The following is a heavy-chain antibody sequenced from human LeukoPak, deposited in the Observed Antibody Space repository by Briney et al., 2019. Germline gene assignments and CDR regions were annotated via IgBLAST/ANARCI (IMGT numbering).Heavy chain of an antibody. CDR1: GGSFSGYY. CDR2: INHSGST. V-gene: IGHV4-34*01. Sequence: PSETLSLTCAVYGGSFSGYYWSWIRQPPGKGLEWIGEINHSGSTNYNPSLKSRLTISVDTSKNRFSLKLSSVTAADTAVYYCARGSRFSRYWGQGTLVTVSS. D-gene: IGHD3-3*01. CDR3: ARGSRFSRY. J-gene: IGHJ4*02.